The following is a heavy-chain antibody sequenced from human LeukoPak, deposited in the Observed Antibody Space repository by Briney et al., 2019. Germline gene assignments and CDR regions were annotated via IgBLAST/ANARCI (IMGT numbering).Heavy chain of an antibody. D-gene: IGHD3-22*01. V-gene: IGHV3-33*06. CDR2: IWYDGSNK. Sequence: PGGSLRLSCAASGFTFSSYGMHWVRQAPGKGLEWVAVIWYDGSNKYYADSVKGRFTISRDNSKNTLYLQMNSLRAEDTAVYYCAKGLPASYDSSGYFIWGQGTLVTVSS. CDR1: GFTFSSYG. J-gene: IGHJ4*02. CDR3: AKGLPASYDSSGYFI.